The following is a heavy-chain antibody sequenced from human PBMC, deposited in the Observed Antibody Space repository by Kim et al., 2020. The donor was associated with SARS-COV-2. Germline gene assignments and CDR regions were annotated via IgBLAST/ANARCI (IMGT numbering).Heavy chain of an antibody. V-gene: IGHV3-23*01. J-gene: IGHJ6*02. D-gene: IGHD3-10*01. CDR3: AKGFTMVWGIIYYGMDV. Sequence: VKGRFTISRDNAKNTLYLQMNSLRAEDTAAYFCAKGFTMVWGIIYYGMDVWGQGTTVTVSS.